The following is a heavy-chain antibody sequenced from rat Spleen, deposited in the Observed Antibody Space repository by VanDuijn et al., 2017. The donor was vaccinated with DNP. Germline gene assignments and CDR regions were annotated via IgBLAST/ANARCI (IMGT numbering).Heavy chain of an antibody. D-gene: IGHD1-12*02. CDR2: ISPSDSRT. CDR3: ARGSTSFYWYCDF. V-gene: IGHV5-19*01. Sequence: VQLKESGPGLVQPSQTLSLTCTVSGFSFTNFAINWVRQPPGKGLEWGAAISPSDSRTYYPDSVKGRFTISRDASKRSLYLQMNSLKSEDTAHYYCARGSTSFYWYCDFWCQGTMVTVSS. J-gene: IGHJ1*01. CDR1: GFSFTNFA.